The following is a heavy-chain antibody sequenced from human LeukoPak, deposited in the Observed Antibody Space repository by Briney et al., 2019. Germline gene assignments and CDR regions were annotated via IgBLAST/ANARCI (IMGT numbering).Heavy chain of an antibody. CDR1: GGSFSGYY. CDR3: ARHSSGWYATLDY. CDR2: IYYSGST. Sequence: SETLSLTCAVYGGSFSGYYWSWIRQPPGKGLEWIGSIYYSGSTYYNPSLKSRVTISVDTSKNQFSLKLSSVTAADTAVYYCARHSSGWYATLDYWGQGTLVTVSS. D-gene: IGHD6-19*01. V-gene: IGHV4-34*01. J-gene: IGHJ4*02.